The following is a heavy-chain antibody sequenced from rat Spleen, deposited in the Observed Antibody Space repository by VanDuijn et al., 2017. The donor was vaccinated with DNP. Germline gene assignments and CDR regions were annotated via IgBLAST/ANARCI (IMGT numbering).Heavy chain of an antibody. J-gene: IGHJ4*01. D-gene: IGHD1-6*01. V-gene: IGHV5-20*01. Sequence: EVQLVESGGGLVQPGRSLKLSCAASGFTFRDYYMAWVRQAPTKGLEWVAYISYDGGITSYGDSVKGRFTISRDNTNSTLYLQMDSLRSEDTATYYCTTSEAYTTDAWGQGTSVTVSS. CDR1: GFTFRDYY. CDR3: TTSEAYTTDA. CDR2: ISYDGGIT.